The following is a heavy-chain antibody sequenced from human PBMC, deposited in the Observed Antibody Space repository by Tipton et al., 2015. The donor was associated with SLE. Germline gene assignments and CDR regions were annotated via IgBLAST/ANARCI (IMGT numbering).Heavy chain of an antibody. CDR1: GFTFSSYV. J-gene: IGHJ6*03. Sequence: SLRLSCAASGFTFSSYVMHWVRQAPGKGLEWVAVIPSDGRNKYYADSVKGRFTISRDNFRNTLYLEMSSLRAEDTALYFCAKGTTEVYLYYYHMDVWGQGTTVTVSS. D-gene: IGHD2/OR15-2a*01. CDR3: AKGTTEVYLYYYHMDV. V-gene: IGHV3-30*04. CDR2: IPSDGRNK.